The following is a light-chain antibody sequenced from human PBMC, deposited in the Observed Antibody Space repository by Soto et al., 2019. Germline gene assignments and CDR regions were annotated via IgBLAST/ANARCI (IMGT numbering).Light chain of an antibody. CDR3: QQYKKYST. Sequence: DIQMTQSPSTLSASVGDRVTITYRASQSIGSWLAWYQQKPGKAPKLLIYDASGLERGVPSRFSGSGSGTECTLTISSLQPDDFATYYCQQYKKYSTFGGGTKVEIK. CDR1: QSIGSW. CDR2: DAS. J-gene: IGKJ4*01. V-gene: IGKV1-5*01.